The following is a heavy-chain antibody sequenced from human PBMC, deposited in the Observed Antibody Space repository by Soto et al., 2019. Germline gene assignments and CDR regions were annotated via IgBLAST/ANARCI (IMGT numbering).Heavy chain of an antibody. V-gene: IGHV4-30-2*01. CDR2: VSHSGST. J-gene: IGHJ4*02. CDR3: ASSHAGAHITAAVH. Sequence: QLQLQESGSGLVKPSQTLSLTCAVSGGSISSSGYSWSWIRQPPGQGLEWVGYVSHSGSTYYNPSLKRRVTISVERSKNQFSLKLSSVTAADTAVYYCASSHAGAHITAAVHWGQGTLVTVSS. CDR1: GGSISSSGYS. D-gene: IGHD6-13*01.